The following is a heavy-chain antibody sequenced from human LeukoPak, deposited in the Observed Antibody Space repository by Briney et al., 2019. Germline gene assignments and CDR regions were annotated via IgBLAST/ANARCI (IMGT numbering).Heavy chain of an antibody. CDR1: GFTFSSYG. CDR3: AKAKDGGSLNF. CDR2: ISYDGSNK. D-gene: IGHD4-23*01. J-gene: IGHJ4*02. Sequence: GGSLRLSCAASGFTFSSYGMHWVRQAPGKGLEWVAVISYDGSNKYYADSVKGRFTISRDNSKNTLYPQMNSLRAEDTAVYYCAKAKDGGSLNFWGQGTLVTVSS. V-gene: IGHV3-30*18.